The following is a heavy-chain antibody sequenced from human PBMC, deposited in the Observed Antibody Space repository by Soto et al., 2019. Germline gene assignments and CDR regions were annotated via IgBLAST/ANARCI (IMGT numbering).Heavy chain of an antibody. V-gene: IGHV4-59*01. J-gene: IGHJ6*02. D-gene: IGHD3-9*01. CDR2: IYYSGST. Sequence: SETLSLTCTVSGGSISSYYWSWIRQPPGKGLEWIGYIYYSGSTNYNPSLKSRVTISVDTSKNQFSLKLSSVTAADTAVYYCARGDFDWLGYYYYGMDVWGRGTTVT. CDR3: ARGDFDWLGYYYYGMDV. CDR1: GGSISSYY.